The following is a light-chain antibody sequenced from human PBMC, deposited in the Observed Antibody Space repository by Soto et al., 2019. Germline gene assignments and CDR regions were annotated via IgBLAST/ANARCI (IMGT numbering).Light chain of an antibody. CDR3: QHYSSSPPAIT. CDR1: QSVTIGS. Sequence: ESWWTQSPGTRSLSPGERATLSFRATQSVTIGSLAWYQQQPNQAPRRLIYCASYRATDIPDSFSGGGFGTDVTLTICRLEPEDLAGYYCQHYSSSPPAITFGQGTRMEIK. CDR2: CAS. J-gene: IGKJ5*01. V-gene: IGKV3-20*01.